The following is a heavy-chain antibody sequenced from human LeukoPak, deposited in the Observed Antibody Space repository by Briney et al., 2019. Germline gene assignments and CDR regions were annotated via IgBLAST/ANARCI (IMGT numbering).Heavy chain of an antibody. Sequence: SETLSLTCAVYGGSFSGYYWSWIRQPPGKGLEWIGEINHSGSTNYNPSLKSRVTISVDTSKNQFSLKLSSVTAADTAVYYCARRYSSSWYPSNYRFDYWGQGTLVTVSS. D-gene: IGHD6-13*01. V-gene: IGHV4-34*01. J-gene: IGHJ4*02. CDR1: GGSFSGYY. CDR3: ARRYSSSWYPSNYRFDY. CDR2: INHSGST.